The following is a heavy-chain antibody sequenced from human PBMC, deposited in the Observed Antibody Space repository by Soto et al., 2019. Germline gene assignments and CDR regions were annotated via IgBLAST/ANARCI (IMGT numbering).Heavy chain of an antibody. CDR3: AHTHGGEFQY. CDR2: IYWHDDK. Sequence: GPTLVNPPQTLTLTCTFSGFSLTTRGVGAGWVGQPPGKALEWLAVIYWHDDKRYSPSLSSRLTITKDTSKNQVVLTMTNMDHVDTATYYCAHTHGGEFQYWGQGTLVTVS. D-gene: IGHD2-15*01. CDR1: GFSLTTRGVG. V-gene: IGHV2-5*01. J-gene: IGHJ4*02.